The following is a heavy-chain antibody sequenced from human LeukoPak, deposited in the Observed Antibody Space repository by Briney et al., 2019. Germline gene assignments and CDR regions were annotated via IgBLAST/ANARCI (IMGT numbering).Heavy chain of an antibody. Sequence: SETLSLTCTVSGGSISSGDYYWSWIRQPPGKGLEWIGYIYYSGSTYYNPSLKSRVTISVDTSKNQFSLKLSSVTAADTAVYYCAREGIVGAGNWFDPWGQGTLVTVSS. CDR2: IYYSGST. CDR1: GGSISSGDYY. D-gene: IGHD1-26*01. J-gene: IGHJ5*02. CDR3: AREGIVGAGNWFDP. V-gene: IGHV4-30-4*01.